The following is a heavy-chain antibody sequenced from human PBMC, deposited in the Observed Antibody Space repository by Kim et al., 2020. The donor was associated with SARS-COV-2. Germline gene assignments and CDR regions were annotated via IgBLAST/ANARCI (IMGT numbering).Heavy chain of an antibody. Sequence: PSLKSRVTISVDTSKNQFSLKLSSVTAADTAAYYCAQQGGYSGYQGWFDPWGQGTLVTVSS. D-gene: IGHD5-12*01. CDR3: AQQGGYSGYQGWFDP. V-gene: IGHV4-39*01. J-gene: IGHJ5*02.